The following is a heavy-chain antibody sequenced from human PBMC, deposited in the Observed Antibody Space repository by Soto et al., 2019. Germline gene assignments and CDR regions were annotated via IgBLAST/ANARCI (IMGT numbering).Heavy chain of an antibody. V-gene: IGHV3-23*01. CDR3: ARSSTTSAGYRDYYYYGMDV. CDR1: GFTFSSHA. D-gene: IGHD6-25*01. Sequence: GGSLRLSCAASGFTFSSHAMSWVRQAPGKGLEWVSAISGSGYSTYYGDSVKGRFTISRDNSKNTLYLQMNSLRAEDTAVYYCARSSTTSAGYRDYYYYGMDVWGQGTTVTVSS. CDR2: ISGSGYST. J-gene: IGHJ6*02.